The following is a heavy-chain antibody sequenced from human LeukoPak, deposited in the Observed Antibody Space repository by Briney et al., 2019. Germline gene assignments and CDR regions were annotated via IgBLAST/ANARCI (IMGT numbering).Heavy chain of an antibody. J-gene: IGHJ4*02. D-gene: IGHD3-10*01. CDR2: INPNSGGT. CDR3: ARVSGSGIEN. V-gene: IGHV1-2*02. CDR1: GYTFTDYY. Sequence: WASVKVSCKASGYTFTDYYVNWVRQAPGQGLDWMGWINPNSGGTNYAQKFQGRVAITRDTSIKTAYMELSRLRSDDTAVYYCARVSGSGIENWGQGTLVTVSS.